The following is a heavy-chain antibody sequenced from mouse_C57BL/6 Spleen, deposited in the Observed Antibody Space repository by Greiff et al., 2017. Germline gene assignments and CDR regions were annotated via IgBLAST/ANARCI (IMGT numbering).Heavy chain of an antibody. D-gene: IGHD2-4*01. CDR3: ANYDYDDYFYY. Sequence: QVQLQQPGAELVKPGASVKLSCKASGYTFTSYWMHWVKQRPGQGLEWIGMIHPNSGSTNYNEKFKSKATLTVDKSSITAYMQLSSLTAEDSAVYYCANYDYDDYFYYWGQGTTLTFSS. CDR1: GYTFTSYW. CDR2: IHPNSGST. J-gene: IGHJ2*01. V-gene: IGHV1-64*01.